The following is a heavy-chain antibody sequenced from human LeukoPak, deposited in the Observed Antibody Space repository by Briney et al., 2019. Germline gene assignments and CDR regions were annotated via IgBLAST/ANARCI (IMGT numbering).Heavy chain of an antibody. J-gene: IGHJ3*02. Sequence: SETLSLTCTVSGGSISSYYWSWIRQPPGKGLEWIGYIYYSGSTNYNPSLKSRLTISVDTSKNQFSLKLSSVTAADTAVYYCAAGGAAMVIRGAFDIWGQGTMVTVSS. CDR3: AAGGAAMVIRGAFDI. D-gene: IGHD5-18*01. CDR2: IYYSGST. CDR1: GGSISSYY. V-gene: IGHV4-59*08.